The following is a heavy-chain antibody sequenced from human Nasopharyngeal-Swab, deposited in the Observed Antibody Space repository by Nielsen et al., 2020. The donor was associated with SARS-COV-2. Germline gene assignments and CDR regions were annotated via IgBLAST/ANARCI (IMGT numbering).Heavy chain of an antibody. J-gene: IGHJ4*02. CDR1: GYTFTSYY. D-gene: IGHD2-21*02. Sequence: ASVKVSCKASGYTFTSYYMHWVRQAPGQGLEWMGIINPSGGSTSYAQKFQGRVTMTRDTSTSTVYMELSSLRSEDTAVYYCARDFRGVYCGGDCYEFDYWGQGTLVTVSS. CDR3: ARDFRGVYCGGDCYEFDY. V-gene: IGHV1-46*01. CDR2: INPSGGST.